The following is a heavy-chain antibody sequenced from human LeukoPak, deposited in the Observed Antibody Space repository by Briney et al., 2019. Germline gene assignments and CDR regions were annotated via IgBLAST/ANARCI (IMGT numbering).Heavy chain of an antibody. J-gene: IGHJ5*02. Sequence: KASETLSLTCTVSGDSISGSNYHWGWIRQPPGKGLEWLGTVHHTGRAFYNPSLKGRTTVSVDTSKNEFSLKLTSVAAADTAVYYCASEPDAWGQGILVIVSS. CDR1: GDSISGSNYH. CDR3: ASEPDA. V-gene: IGHV4-39*07. CDR2: VHHTGRA.